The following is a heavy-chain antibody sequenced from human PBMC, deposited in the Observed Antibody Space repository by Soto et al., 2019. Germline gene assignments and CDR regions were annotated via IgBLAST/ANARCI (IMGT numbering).Heavy chain of an antibody. CDR1: GFTFSSYA. J-gene: IGHJ3*02. CDR3: VRDGLRQYALDI. Sequence: EVQLVESGGGLVQPGGSLRLSCAASGFTFSSYAMHWVRQAPGKGLEYVSAINSNGGITYYANSVKGRFTISRDNSKNTLYLQMGSLRAEDMAVYYCVRDGLRQYALDIWGQGTMVTVSS. D-gene: IGHD4-17*01. V-gene: IGHV3-64*01. CDR2: INSNGGIT.